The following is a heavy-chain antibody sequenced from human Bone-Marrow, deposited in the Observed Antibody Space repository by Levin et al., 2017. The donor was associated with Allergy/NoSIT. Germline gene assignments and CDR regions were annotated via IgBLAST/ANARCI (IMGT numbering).Heavy chain of an antibody. CDR3: ARGGPYGY. V-gene: IGHV3-53*01. CDR2: IYSAGSP. CDR1: GFTGSNSY. D-gene: IGHD3-16*01. Sequence: GESLKISCAVSGFTGSNSYMSWVRQAPGKGLEWVSVIYSAGSPYYADPVRGRFTISRDNSKNTLFLQMNTLRAEDTAVYYCARGGPYGYWGQGTLVTVSS. J-gene: IGHJ4*02.